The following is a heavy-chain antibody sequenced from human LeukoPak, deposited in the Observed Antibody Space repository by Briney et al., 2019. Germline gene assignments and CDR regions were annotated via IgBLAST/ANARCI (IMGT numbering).Heavy chain of an antibody. V-gene: IGHV1-69*04. CDR1: GGTFSSYA. D-gene: IGHD6-13*01. J-gene: IGHJ4*02. Sequence: ASVKVSCKASGGTFSSYAISWVRQAPGQGLEWMGRIIPILGIANYAQKFQVRVTITADKSTSTAYMELSSLRSEDTAVYYCARDQVGAAAGIPFDYWGRGTLVTVSS. CDR2: IIPILGIA. CDR3: ARDQVGAAAGIPFDY.